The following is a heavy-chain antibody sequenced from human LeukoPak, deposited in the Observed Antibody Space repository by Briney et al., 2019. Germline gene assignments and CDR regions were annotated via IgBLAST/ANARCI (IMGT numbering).Heavy chain of an antibody. J-gene: IGHJ1*01. D-gene: IGHD3-3*01. CDR3: ASYPTRITIFGVVIAEYFQH. CDR1: GYSISSGYY. Sequence: SETLSLTCAVSGYSISSGYYWGWIRQPPGKGLEWIGSIYYSGSTYYNPSLKSRVTISVDTSKNQFSLKLSSVTAADTAVYYCASYPTRITIFGVVIAEYFQHWGQGTLVTVSS. V-gene: IGHV4-38-2*01. CDR2: IYYSGST.